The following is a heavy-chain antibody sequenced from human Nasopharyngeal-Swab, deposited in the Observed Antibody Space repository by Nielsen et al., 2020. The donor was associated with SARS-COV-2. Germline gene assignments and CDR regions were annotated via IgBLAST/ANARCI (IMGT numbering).Heavy chain of an antibody. CDR2: INTNTGNP. D-gene: IGHD1-1*01. CDR3: ARGSGWNDLGWFDP. V-gene: IGHV7-4-1*02. Sequence: ASVKVSCRASGYTFTSYAMNWVRQAPGQGLEWMGWINTNTGNPSYAQGFTGRFVFSLDTSVSTAYLQISSLKAEDTAVYYCARGSGWNDLGWFDPWGQGTLVTVSS. J-gene: IGHJ5*02. CDR1: GYTFTSYA.